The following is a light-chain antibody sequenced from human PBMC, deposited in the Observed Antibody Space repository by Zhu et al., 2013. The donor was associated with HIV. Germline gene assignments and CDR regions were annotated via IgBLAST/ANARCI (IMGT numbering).Light chain of an antibody. J-gene: IGLJ3*02. CDR2: DVS. Sequence: QSALTQPASVSGSPGQSITISCTGTSSDVGVFNYVSWYQQHPGKAPKLMIYDVSNRPSGVSNRFSGSKSGNMASLTVSGLQAEDEADYYCSSYAGSNNLVFGGGTKLTVL. CDR1: SSDVGVFNY. CDR3: SSYAGSNNLV. V-gene: IGLV2-14*01.